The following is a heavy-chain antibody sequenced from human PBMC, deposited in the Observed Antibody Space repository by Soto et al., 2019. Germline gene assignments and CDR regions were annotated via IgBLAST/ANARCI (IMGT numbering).Heavy chain of an antibody. CDR1: GGSISSYY. D-gene: IGHD3-16*01. J-gene: IGHJ4*02. CDR3: ARRWGYYFDY. CDR2: IYYSGST. V-gene: IGHV4-59*01. Sequence: QVQLQESGPGLVKPSETLSLTCTVSGGSISSYYWSWIRQPPGKGLEWIGYIYYSGSTNYNPSLNSRLTRSVHTSKNQYSLKLSSVTAADTAVYYCARRWGYYFDYWGQGTLVTVSS.